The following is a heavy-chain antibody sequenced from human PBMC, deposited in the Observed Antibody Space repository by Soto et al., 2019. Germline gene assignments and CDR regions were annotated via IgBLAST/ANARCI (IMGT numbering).Heavy chain of an antibody. D-gene: IGHD2-15*01. J-gene: IGHJ4*02. Sequence: GASVKVSCKASGYTFTSYGISWVRQAPGQGLEWMGWISAYNGNTNYAQKLQGRVTMTTDTSTSTAYMELRSLRSDDTAVYYCARVDPYCSGGSCYSDYWGQGTLVTVSS. CDR3: ARVDPYCSGGSCYSDY. V-gene: IGHV1-18*01. CDR2: ISAYNGNT. CDR1: GYTFTSYG.